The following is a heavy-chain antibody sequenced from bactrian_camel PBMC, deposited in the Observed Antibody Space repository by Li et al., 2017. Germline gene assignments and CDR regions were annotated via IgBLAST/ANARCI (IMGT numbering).Heavy chain of an antibody. D-gene: IGHD6*01. CDR2: IDSDGLA. Sequence: HVQLVESGGGSVQTGGSLRLSCAASGHTTGTPCMAWFRQPTGKWREGVASIDSDGLAQYADSVKGRFSISRVNAKKTIYLQMDSLKPEDTAMYYCAAEMAEAYGGSCVILPSFSYDMYYWGKGTQVTVS. CDR1: GHTTGTPC. V-gene: IGHV3S53*01. J-gene: IGHJ7*01.